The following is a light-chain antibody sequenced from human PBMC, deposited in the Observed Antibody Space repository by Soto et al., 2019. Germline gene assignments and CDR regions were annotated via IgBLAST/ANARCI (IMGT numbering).Light chain of an antibody. V-gene: IGKV3-11*01. CDR2: DAS. J-gene: IGKJ5*01. CDR1: QSARSN. Sequence: EIVRTQSPDTLSLSPGERATLSCRASQSARSNLAWYQQKPGQAPRLLIYDASNRATGIPARFSGSGSGTDFTLTISSLEPEDFAVYYCRQRSNWITFGQGTRLEVK. CDR3: RQRSNWIT.